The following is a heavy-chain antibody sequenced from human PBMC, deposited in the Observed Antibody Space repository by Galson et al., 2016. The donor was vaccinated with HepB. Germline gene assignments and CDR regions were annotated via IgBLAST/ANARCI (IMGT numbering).Heavy chain of an antibody. J-gene: IGHJ5*02. D-gene: IGHD2-21*02. V-gene: IGHV3-48*03. CDR3: ATDNLAYCGADCYS. Sequence: SLRLSCAASGFTFSSYEVNWVRQAPGKGLEWVSYISSSGSTIYYADSVRGRFTISRDNSKSTLYLRMNSLRAEDTAVYYCATDNLAYCGADCYSWGQGTRVTVSS. CDR2: ISSSGSTI. CDR1: GFTFSSYE.